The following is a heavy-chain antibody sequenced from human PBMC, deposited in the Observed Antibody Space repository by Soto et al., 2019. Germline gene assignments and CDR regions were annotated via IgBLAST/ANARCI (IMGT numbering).Heavy chain of an antibody. CDR2: TRDKANGYTT. V-gene: IGHV3-72*01. D-gene: IGHD1-1*01. Sequence: EVQLVESGGGLVQPGGSLRLSCAASGFTFSDHYMDWVRQAPGKGLEWVCRTRDKANGYTTEYTPSVSGRFTISRDDSKNSLYLQMNTLKTEDTAVYYFARADDWNDGVYASDIWGQGTMVTVSS. CDR1: GFTFSDHY. J-gene: IGHJ3*02. CDR3: ARADDWNDGVYASDI.